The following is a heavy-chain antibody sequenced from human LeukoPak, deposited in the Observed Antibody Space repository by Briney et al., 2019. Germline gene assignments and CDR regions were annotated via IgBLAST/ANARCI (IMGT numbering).Heavy chain of an antibody. CDR2: IYYSGST. V-gene: IGHV4-30-4*08. D-gene: IGHD2-2*02. CDR1: GGSISSGDYY. Sequence: SETLSLTRTVSGGSISSGDYYWSWIRQPPGKGLEWIGYIYYSGSTYYNPSLKSRVTISVDTSKNQFSLKLSSVTAADTAVYYCARVVYRSHLDYWGQGTLVTVSS. CDR3: ARVVYRSHLDY. J-gene: IGHJ4*02.